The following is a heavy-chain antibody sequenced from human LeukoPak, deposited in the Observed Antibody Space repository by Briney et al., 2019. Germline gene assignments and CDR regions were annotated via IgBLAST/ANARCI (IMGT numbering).Heavy chain of an antibody. CDR1: GFTFSSFA. Sequence: PGGSLSLFCAASGFTFSSFAMSWVRQVPGKGLEWVSGISGNGATTNHADSVKGRFTISRDNSKNTLYLQMNSLRAEDTAVYYCAKWKYGSDFGDFDYWGQAAMVADSS. V-gene: IGHV3-23*01. CDR3: AKWKYGSDFGDFDY. D-gene: IGHD3-10*01. J-gene: IGHJ4*02. CDR2: ISGNGATT.